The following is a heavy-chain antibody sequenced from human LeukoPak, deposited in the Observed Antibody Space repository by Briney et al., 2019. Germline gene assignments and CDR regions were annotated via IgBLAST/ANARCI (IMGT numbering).Heavy chain of an antibody. V-gene: IGHV4-34*01. Sequence: PSETLSLTCAVYGGSFSGYYWSLIRQPTGKGLEWIGEINHSGSTNYNPSLKSRVTISVDTSKNQFSLKLSSVTAADTAVYYCARKQYCSSTSCYTPLRPFDYWGQGTLVTVSS. CDR3: ARKQYCSSTSCYTPLRPFDY. CDR2: INHSGST. CDR1: GGSFSGYY. D-gene: IGHD2-2*02. J-gene: IGHJ4*02.